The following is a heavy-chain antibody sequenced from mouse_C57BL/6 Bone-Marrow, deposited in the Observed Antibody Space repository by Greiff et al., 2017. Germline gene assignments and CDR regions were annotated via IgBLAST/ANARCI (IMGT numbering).Heavy chain of an antibody. Sequence: VQLQQSGAELARPGASVKMSCKASGYPFPRYTMHWVKQRPGQGLEWIGYINPSSAYTQYNQKFKDKATLTADKSSSTAYMQLSSLTSADSAVYYCTRNGYPYWYFDVWGTGTTVTVSS. V-gene: IGHV1-4*01. J-gene: IGHJ1*03. CDR3: TRNGYPYWYFDV. CDR1: GYPFPRYT. D-gene: IGHD2-2*01. CDR2: INPSSAYT.